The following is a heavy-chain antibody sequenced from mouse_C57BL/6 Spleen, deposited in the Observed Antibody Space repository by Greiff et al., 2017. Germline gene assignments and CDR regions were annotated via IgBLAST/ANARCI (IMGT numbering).Heavy chain of an antibody. D-gene: IGHD2-5*01. V-gene: IGHV1-64*01. Sequence: QVQLKEPGAALVKPGASVTLSCKASGYTFTSYWMHWVKQRPGQGLEWIGMIHPNSGSTNYNEKFKSKATLTVDKSSSTAYMQLSSLTSEDSAVYYYARDSNYWFAYWGQGTLVTVSA. J-gene: IGHJ3*01. CDR3: ARDSNYWFAY. CDR1: GYTFTSYW. CDR2: IHPNSGST.